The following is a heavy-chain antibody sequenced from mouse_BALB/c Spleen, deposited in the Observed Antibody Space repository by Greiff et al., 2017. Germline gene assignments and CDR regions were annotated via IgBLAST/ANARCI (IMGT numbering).Heavy chain of an antibody. J-gene: IGHJ4*01. CDR2: IDPANGNT. D-gene: IGHD2-4*01. Sequence: VQLKQSGAELVKPGASVKLSCTASGFNIKDTYMHWVKQRPEQGLEWIGRIDPANGNTKYDPKFQGKATITADTSSNTAYLQLSSLTSEDTAVYYCAREGYDYDVGMDYWGQGTSVTVSS. CDR1: GFNIKDTY. V-gene: IGHV14-3*02. CDR3: AREGYDYDVGMDY.